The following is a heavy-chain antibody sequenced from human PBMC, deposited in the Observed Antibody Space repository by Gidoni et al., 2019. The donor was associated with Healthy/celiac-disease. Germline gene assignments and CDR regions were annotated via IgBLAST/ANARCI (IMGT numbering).Heavy chain of an antibody. Sequence: VQLVESGGGLVKPGRSLRLSCTASGFTFGEYAMSWFRQAPGKGLEWVGFIRSKAYGGTTEYAASVKGRFTISRDDSKSIAYLQMNSLKTEDTAVYYCTRDLQWLETDYWGQGTLVTVSS. J-gene: IGHJ4*02. V-gene: IGHV3-49*05. CDR2: IRSKAYGGTT. CDR3: TRDLQWLETDY. D-gene: IGHD6-19*01. CDR1: GFTFGEYA.